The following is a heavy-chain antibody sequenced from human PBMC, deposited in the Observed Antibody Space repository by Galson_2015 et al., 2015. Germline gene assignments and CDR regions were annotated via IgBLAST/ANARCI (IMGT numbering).Heavy chain of an antibody. D-gene: IGHD2-21*02. J-gene: IGHJ4*02. V-gene: IGHV3-30*04. CDR1: GFTFSSYA. CDR3: ARDTVVVTAYYFDY. Sequence: SLRLSCAASGFTFSSYAMHWVRQAPGKGLEWVAVISYDGSNKYYADSVKGRFTISRDNSKNTLYLQMNSLRAEDTAVYYCARDTVVVTAYYFDYWGQGTLVTVSS. CDR2: ISYDGSNK.